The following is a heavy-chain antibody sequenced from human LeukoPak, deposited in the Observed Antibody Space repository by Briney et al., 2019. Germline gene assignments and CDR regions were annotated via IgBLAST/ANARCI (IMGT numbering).Heavy chain of an antibody. J-gene: IGHJ4*02. V-gene: IGHV3-74*01. CDR1: GFTVSTYW. D-gene: IGHD3-22*01. Sequence: GGSLRLSCEVSGFTVSTYWMHWVRQGPGKGLEWVARLSSDGRSTNYADFVKGRATISRDNAKNTLFLEMSGLRADDTAAYYCARSYNYRFDYWGQGTLVVVSS. CDR3: ARSYNYRFDY. CDR2: LSSDGRST.